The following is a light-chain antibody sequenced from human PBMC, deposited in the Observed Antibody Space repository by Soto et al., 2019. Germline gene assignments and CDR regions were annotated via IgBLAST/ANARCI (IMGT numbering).Light chain of an antibody. V-gene: IGKV1-12*01. Sequence: DIQMTQSPPSLSASVGDRVTIPCRASQDVGKWLAWYQQKPGKAPTLLIHGASSLQSGVPPRYSGSGYGTDFTLTISSLEPEDFAVYYCQQRSNWPITFGQGTRLEIK. CDR2: GAS. CDR1: QDVGKW. J-gene: IGKJ5*01. CDR3: QQRSNWPIT.